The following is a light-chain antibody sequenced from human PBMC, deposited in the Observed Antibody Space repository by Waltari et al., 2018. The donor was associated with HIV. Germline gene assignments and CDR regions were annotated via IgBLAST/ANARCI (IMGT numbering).Light chain of an antibody. CDR1: TSDIGAYNH. Sequence: QSALTQPASVSGSRGQSITMSCTGTTSDIGAYNHVSWFQQRPGKAPKLIIYDSADRPSGVSKRFSGSKSGITASLTISGRQADDEGDYYCSSYTASNTLWVFGGGTKLTVL. CDR2: DSA. V-gene: IGLV2-14*03. J-gene: IGLJ3*02. CDR3: SSYTASNTLWV.